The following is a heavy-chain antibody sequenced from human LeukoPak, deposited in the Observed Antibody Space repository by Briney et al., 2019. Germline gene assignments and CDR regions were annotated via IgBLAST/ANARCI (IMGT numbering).Heavy chain of an antibody. J-gene: IGHJ3*02. Sequence: GGSLSLSCAASGFTFSSYSMNWVRQAPGKGLEWVSSISSSSSYIYYADSVKGRFTISRDNAKNSLYLQMNSLRAEDTAVYYCASGKDPGGAFDIWGQGTMVTVSS. CDR3: ASGKDPGGAFDI. CDR1: GFTFSSYS. V-gene: IGHV3-21*01. D-gene: IGHD1-14*01. CDR2: ISSSSSYI.